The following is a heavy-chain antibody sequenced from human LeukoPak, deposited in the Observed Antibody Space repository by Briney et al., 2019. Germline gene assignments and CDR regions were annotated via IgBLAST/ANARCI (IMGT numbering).Heavy chain of an antibody. CDR3: ARDQFGWYLHYYYYMDV. J-gene: IGHJ6*03. CDR1: GFTFSSYG. CDR2: ISSSGSTI. V-gene: IGHV3-48*03. D-gene: IGHD2-15*01. Sequence: PGGSLRLSCAASGFTFSSYGMNWVRQAPGKGLEWVSYISSSGSTIYYADSVKGRFTISRDNAKHSLYLQMNGLRAEDTAVYYCARDQFGWYLHYYYYMDVWGKGTTVTVSS.